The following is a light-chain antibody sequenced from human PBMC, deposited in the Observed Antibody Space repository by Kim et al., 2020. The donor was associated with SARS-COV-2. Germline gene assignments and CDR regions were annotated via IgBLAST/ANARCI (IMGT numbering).Light chain of an antibody. CDR2: QDN. J-gene: IGLJ1*01. CDR1: KLGYKD. CDR3: QAWDSSTHNYV. Sequence: PGQTARITCSGYKLGYKDVACEQQKPGQSPGVVIYQDNQRPSGIPERFSGSNSGNTATLTISGTQAMDEADYYCQAWDSSTHNYVFGAGTKVTVL. V-gene: IGLV3-1*01.